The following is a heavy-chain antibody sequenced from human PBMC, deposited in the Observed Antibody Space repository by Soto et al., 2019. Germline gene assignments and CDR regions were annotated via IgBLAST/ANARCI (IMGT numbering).Heavy chain of an antibody. CDR1: GFTFSNAW. D-gene: IGHD2-21*01. CDR2: IKSKTDGGTT. CDR3: TTDRYCGGDCFSPYYYMDV. V-gene: IGHV3-15*01. J-gene: IGHJ6*03. Sequence: EVQLVESGGGLVKPGGSLRLSCAASGFTFSNAWMSWVRQAPGKGLEWVGRIKSKTDGGTTDYAAPVKGRFTISRDDSKNTLYLQMNSLKTEDTAVYYCTTDRYCGGDCFSPYYYMDVWGKGTTVTGSS.